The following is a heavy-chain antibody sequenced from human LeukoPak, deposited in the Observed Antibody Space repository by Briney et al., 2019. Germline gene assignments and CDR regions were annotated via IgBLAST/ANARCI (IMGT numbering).Heavy chain of an antibody. V-gene: IGHV3-64*01. CDR1: GITFSNHP. Sequence: PGGSLRLSCAASGITFSNHPFHWVRQAPGKGLEYVSAISGNGGTTYYANSVKGRFTISRDNSKNTLYLQMNSLRAEDTAVYYCAKDGLYYDFWSGYPNYFDYWGQGALVTVSS. J-gene: IGHJ4*02. D-gene: IGHD3-3*01. CDR2: ISGNGGTT. CDR3: AKDGLYYDFWSGYPNYFDY.